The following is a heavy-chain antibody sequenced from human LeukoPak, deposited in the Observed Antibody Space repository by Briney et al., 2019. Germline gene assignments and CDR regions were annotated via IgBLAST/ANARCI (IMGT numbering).Heavy chain of an antibody. CDR3: AQEAGGRPNWFDP. Sequence: PGRSLRLSCAASGFTFSSYGMHWVRQAPGKGLEWGGVISYDGSNKYYADSVKGRFTVSRDNSKNTLYLQMNGLRAEDTAVYYCAQEAGGRPNWFDPWGQGTLVTVSS. J-gene: IGHJ5*02. CDR2: ISYDGSNK. D-gene: IGHD3-16*01. V-gene: IGHV3-30*18. CDR1: GFTFSSYG.